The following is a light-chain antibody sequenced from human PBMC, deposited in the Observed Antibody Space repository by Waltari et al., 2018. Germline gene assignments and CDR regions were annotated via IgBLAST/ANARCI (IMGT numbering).Light chain of an antibody. J-gene: IGLJ2*01. Sequence: QSALTQPPSASGSPGQSVTISCTGTSSDVGGYNYVSWYQQHPGKVPKLVIFEASKRPSGVPDLFSGSRSGNTSSLTVSGLQAEDEADYYCSSYAGSNTYVLFGGGTKLTVL. V-gene: IGLV2-8*01. CDR3: SSYAGSNTYVL. CDR1: SSDVGGYNY. CDR2: EAS.